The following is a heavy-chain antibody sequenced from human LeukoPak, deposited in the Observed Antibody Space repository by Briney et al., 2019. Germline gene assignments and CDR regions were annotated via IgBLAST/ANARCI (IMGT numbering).Heavy chain of an antibody. J-gene: IGHJ5*02. D-gene: IGHD5-24*01. V-gene: IGHV4-39*07. Sequence: TSETLSLTCTVSGGSISSSSYYWGWIRQPPGKGLEWIGSIYYSGSTYYNPSLKSRVTISVDTSKNQFSLKLSSVTAADTAVYYCARAMAPFDPWGQGTLVTVSS. CDR1: GGSISSSSYY. CDR2: IYYSGST. CDR3: ARAMAPFDP.